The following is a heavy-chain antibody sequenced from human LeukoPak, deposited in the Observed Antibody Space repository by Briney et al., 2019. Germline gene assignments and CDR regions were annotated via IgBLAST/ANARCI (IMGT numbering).Heavy chain of an antibody. J-gene: IGHJ4*02. CDR2: INQDGSQK. Sequence: PGGSLRLSCAASGFTFSTYWMSWVRQAPGKGMEWVANINQDGSQKYYVDSVKGRFTISRDNAKNSLYLQMNSLRAEDTAVYYCARGYSGYNYGYYFDYWGQGTLVTVSS. D-gene: IGHD5-12*01. CDR3: ARGYSGYNYGYYFDY. CDR1: GFTFSTYW. V-gene: IGHV3-7*01.